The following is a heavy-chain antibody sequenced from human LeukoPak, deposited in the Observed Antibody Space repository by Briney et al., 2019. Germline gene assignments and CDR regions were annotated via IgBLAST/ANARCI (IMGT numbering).Heavy chain of an antibody. CDR2: ISSSSSYI. J-gene: IGHJ4*02. CDR3: ASLQSAVAGQFDY. V-gene: IGHV3-21*01. CDR1: GSTFSSYS. Sequence: GGSLRLSCAASGSTFSSYSMNWVRQAPGKGLEWVSSISSSSSYIYYADSVKGRFTISRDNAKNSLYLQMNSLRAEDTAVYYCASLQSAVAGQFDYWGQGTLVTVSS. D-gene: IGHD6-19*01.